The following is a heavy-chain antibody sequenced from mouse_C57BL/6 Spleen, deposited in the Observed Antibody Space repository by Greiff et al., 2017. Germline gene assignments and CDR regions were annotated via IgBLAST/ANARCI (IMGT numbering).Heavy chain of an antibody. D-gene: IGHD1-1*01. V-gene: IGHV5-4*01. Sequence: DVHLVESGGGLVKPGGSLKLSCAASGFTFSSYAMSWVRQTPEKRLEWVATISDGGSYTYYPDNVKGRFTISRDNAKNNLYLQMSHLKSEDTAMYYCARDYYGSSWFAYWGQGTLVTVSA. CDR2: ISDGGSYT. CDR3: ARDYYGSSWFAY. CDR1: GFTFSSYA. J-gene: IGHJ3*01.